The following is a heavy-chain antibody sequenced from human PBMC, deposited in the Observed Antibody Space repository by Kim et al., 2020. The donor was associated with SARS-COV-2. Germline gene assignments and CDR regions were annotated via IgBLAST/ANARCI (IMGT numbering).Heavy chain of an antibody. CDR1: GYTFTGYY. J-gene: IGHJ6*02. Sequence: ASVKVSCKASGYTFTGYYMHWVRQAPGQGLEWMGWINPNSGGTNYAQKFQGWVTMTRDTSISTAYMELSRLRSDDTAVYYCARAPLSSSWYPYYYGMDVWGQGTTVTVSS. CDR3: ARAPLSSSWYPYYYGMDV. CDR2: INPNSGGT. V-gene: IGHV1-2*04. D-gene: IGHD6-13*01.